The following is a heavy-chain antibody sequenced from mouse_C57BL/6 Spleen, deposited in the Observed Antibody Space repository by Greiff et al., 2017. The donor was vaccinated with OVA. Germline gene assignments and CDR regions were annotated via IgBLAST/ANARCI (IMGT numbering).Heavy chain of an antibody. J-gene: IGHJ4*01. D-gene: IGHD2-3*01. CDR3: ARYDGYPYAMEY. V-gene: IGHV7-3*01. CDR1: GFTFTDYY. CDR2: IRNKANGYTT. Sequence: EVQVVESGGGLVQPGGSLSLSCAASGFTFTDYYMSWVRQPPGKALEWLGFIRNKANGYTTEYSASVKGRFTISRDNSQSILYLQMNALRAEDSATYVCARYDGYPYAMEYCGEGASVTVSS.